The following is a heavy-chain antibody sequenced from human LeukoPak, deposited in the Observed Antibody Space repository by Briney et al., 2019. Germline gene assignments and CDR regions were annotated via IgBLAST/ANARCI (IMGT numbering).Heavy chain of an antibody. CDR1: GGSISSYY. V-gene: IGHV4-59*01. CDR2: IYYSGST. Sequence: SETLSLTCTVSGGSISSYYWSWIRQPPGKGLECTGYIYYSGSTNYNPSLKSRVTISVDTSKNQFSLKLSSVTAADTAVYYCARVQKVLQEGYYYYMDVWGKGTTVTVPS. J-gene: IGHJ6*03. D-gene: IGHD3-10*01. CDR3: ARVQKVLQEGYYYYMDV.